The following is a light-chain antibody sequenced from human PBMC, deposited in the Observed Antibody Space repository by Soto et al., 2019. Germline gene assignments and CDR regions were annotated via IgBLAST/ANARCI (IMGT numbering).Light chain of an antibody. J-gene: IGKJ1*01. V-gene: IGKV3-15*01. CDR2: GAS. Sequence: DIVMTQSPATLSVSPGERATLSCRASQTVSSSLAWYQQRRGQAPRLLIFGASTRAPGIPARFSASGSGTEFTLTISSRQSEDFAIYYCQQYYDWPPWPFGQGTKVEIK. CDR3: QQYYDWPPWP. CDR1: QTVSSS.